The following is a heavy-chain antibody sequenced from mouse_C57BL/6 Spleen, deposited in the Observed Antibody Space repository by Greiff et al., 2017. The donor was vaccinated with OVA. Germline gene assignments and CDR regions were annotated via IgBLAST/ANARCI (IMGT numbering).Heavy chain of an antibody. CDR1: GFNIKDDY. Sequence: EVQLQESGAELVRPGASVKLSCTASGFNIKDDYMHWVKQRPEQGLEWIGWIDPENGDTEYASKFQGKATITADTSSNTAYLQLSSLTSEDTAVYYCTTRIETINYWYFDVWGTGTTVTVSS. J-gene: IGHJ1*03. V-gene: IGHV14-4*01. CDR2: IDPENGDT. CDR3: TTRIETINYWYFDV.